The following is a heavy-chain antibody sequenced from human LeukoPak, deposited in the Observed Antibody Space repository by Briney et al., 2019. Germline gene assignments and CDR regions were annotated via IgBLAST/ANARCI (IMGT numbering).Heavy chain of an antibody. J-gene: IGHJ4*02. CDR3: ARANFLYCSSTTCLFDY. Sequence: GASVTVSCMASGYTFTDYYMHWVRQAPGQGFEWMGWINPNDGDTNYAQKFQGRVTMTRDTSISTAHMEVSRLRSDDTAVYYCARANFLYCSSTTCLFDYWGQGTLVTVSS. CDR1: GYTFTDYY. D-gene: IGHD2-2*01. V-gene: IGHV1-2*02. CDR2: INPNDGDT.